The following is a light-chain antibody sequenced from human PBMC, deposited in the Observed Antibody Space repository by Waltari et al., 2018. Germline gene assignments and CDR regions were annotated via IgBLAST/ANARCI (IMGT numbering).Light chain of an antibody. V-gene: IGLV2-23*02. CDR3: CSYAGSSTFVV. Sequence: QSALTQPASVSGSPGQSITISCTGTSSDVGSYNLVSWYQQHPGKAPKLMFYEVSKRPAGVSTRFAGSESGNTASLTISGLQAEDEADYYCCSYAGSSTFVVFGGGTKLTVL. CDR1: SSDVGSYNL. CDR2: EVS. J-gene: IGLJ2*01.